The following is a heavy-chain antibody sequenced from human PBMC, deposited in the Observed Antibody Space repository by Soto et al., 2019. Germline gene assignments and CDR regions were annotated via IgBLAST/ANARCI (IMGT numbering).Heavy chain of an antibody. CDR2: IGISIGYI. V-gene: IGHV3-21*06. J-gene: IGHJ3*01. D-gene: IGHD2-21*01. Sequence: EEQLVESGGGLVKPGGSLRLSCVASGFSLSSYTMSWVRQAPGKGLEWVSSIGISIGYIYYAESVTARFTISRDNAQNFFFRKMNSFRAEETAFYFWGRIVLLFTENAVDVWGKGTMVTVSS. CDR1: GFSLSSYT. CDR3: GRIVLLFTENAVDV.